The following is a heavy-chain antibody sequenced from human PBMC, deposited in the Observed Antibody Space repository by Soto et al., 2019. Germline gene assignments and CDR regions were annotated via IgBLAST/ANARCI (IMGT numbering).Heavy chain of an antibody. CDR3: ARGPSCGGDCYLFDY. CDR2: INPGGGRT. J-gene: IGHJ4*02. CDR1: GYTFTSYY. V-gene: IGHV1-46*01. Sequence: QVQLVQSGAEVTKPGASVKLSCKASGYTFTSYYIHWVRQAPVQGLEWVAMINPGGGRTKNEQMFQGRVTLTRDTSTGTVDMELSSLTSADTAVYYCARGPSCGGDCYLFDYWGQGSLVTVSS. D-gene: IGHD2-21*02.